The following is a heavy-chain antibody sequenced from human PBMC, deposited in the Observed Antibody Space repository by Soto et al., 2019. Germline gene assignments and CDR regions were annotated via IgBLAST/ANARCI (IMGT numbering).Heavy chain of an antibody. CDR3: ARSVVGIVGATFDY. CDR1: GGSISSSSYY. CDR2: IYYSGST. Sequence: PSETLSLTCTVSGGSISSSSYYWGWIRQPPGKGLEWIGSIYYSGSTYYNPSLKSRVTISVDTSKNQFSLKLSSVTAADTAVYYCARSVVGIVGATFDYWAQGTLVTVS. D-gene: IGHD1-26*01. V-gene: IGHV4-39*01. J-gene: IGHJ4*02.